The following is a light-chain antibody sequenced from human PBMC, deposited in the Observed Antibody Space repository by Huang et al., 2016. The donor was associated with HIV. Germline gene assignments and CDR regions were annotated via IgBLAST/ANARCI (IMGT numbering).Light chain of an antibody. CDR3: QQSYSSHT. V-gene: IGKV1-39*01. J-gene: IGKJ5*01. CDR2: GAS. Sequence: DIQMTQSPSSLSASVGDTVTITCRASRSINSHLNWYQHRPGRAPTLLIYGASNLQSGVPSRFRGSGSATDYTLRISSLQPEDFATYFCQQSYSSHTFGQGTRLEIK. CDR1: RSINSH.